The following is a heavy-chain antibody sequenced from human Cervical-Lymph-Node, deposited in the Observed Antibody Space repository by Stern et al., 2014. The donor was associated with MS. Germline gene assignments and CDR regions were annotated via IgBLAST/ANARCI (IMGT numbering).Heavy chain of an antibody. CDR2: ISGHNGNT. CDR1: GYTFSTYG. Sequence: QVQLGQSGAEVKKPGASVKVSCKPSGYTFSTYGITWVRQAPGQGPEWMGWISGHNGNTNFAERFQGRLTMTTDTSTRTAYMELRSLRYDDTAVYFCARDPGGYFHGMDVWGQGTTVTVSS. CDR3: ARDPGGYFHGMDV. J-gene: IGHJ6*02. V-gene: IGHV1-18*01. D-gene: IGHD3-10*01.